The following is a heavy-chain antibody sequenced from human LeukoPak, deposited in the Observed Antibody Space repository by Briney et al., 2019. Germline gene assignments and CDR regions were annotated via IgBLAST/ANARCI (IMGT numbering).Heavy chain of an antibody. J-gene: IGHJ4*02. Sequence: GGSLRLSCAASGFTFSSYAKSWVRQAPGKGLEWVSAISGSGGSTYYADSVKGRFTISRDNSKNTLYLQMNSLRAEDTAVYYCAKDGWREPVGWDYFDYWGQGTLVTVSS. D-gene: IGHD1-26*01. V-gene: IGHV3-23*01. CDR2: ISGSGGST. CDR3: AKDGWREPVGWDYFDY. CDR1: GFTFSSYA.